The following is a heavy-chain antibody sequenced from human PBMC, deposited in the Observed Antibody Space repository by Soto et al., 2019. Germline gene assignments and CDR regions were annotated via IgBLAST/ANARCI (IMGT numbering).Heavy chain of an antibody. CDR3: AKDRDFWSGYYPFDY. J-gene: IGHJ4*02. CDR1: GFTFSSYA. Sequence: EVQLLESGGGLVQPGGSLRLSCAASGFTFSSYAMSWVRQAPGQGLEWVSAISGSGGSTYYADSVKGRFTISRDNSKNTLYLQMNSLRAEDTAVYYCAKDRDFWSGYYPFDYWGQGTLVTVSS. D-gene: IGHD3-3*01. CDR2: ISGSGGST. V-gene: IGHV3-23*01.